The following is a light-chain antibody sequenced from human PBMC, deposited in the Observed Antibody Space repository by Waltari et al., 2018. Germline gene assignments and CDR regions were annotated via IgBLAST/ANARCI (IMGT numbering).Light chain of an antibody. J-gene: IGLJ3*02. CDR2: RNK. Sequence: QSVLTQPPSASGTPGQRVTISCSGSSSNIGTNYVFWYQQRPGTAPKLLIFRNKRRPSRVPDRFSGSKSGTSASLDISGLRSEDEADYYCAAWDDRQSGPYWVFGGGTKLTVL. V-gene: IGLV1-47*01. CDR3: AAWDDRQSGPYWV. CDR1: SSNIGTNY.